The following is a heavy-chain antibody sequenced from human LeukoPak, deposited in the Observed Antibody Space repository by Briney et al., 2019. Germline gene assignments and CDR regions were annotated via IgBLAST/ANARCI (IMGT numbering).Heavy chain of an antibody. D-gene: IGHD4-11*01. CDR3: ARGMTNPFDY. Sequence: GGSLRLSCAASGFTFSSYAMHWGRQAPGKRLEYVSAISSNGGTTYHANSVTGRFTISRDNSKNTLYLQMGSLRAEDLAVYYCARGMTNPFDYWGQGTLVTVSS. J-gene: IGHJ4*02. V-gene: IGHV3-64*01. CDR2: ISSNGGTT. CDR1: GFTFSSYA.